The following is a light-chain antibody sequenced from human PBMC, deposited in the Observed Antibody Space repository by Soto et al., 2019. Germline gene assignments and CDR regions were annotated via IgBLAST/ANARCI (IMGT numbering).Light chain of an antibody. V-gene: IGLV4-69*01. CDR3: QTWGAGTEVA. J-gene: IGLJ2*01. Sequence: QPVLTQAPSASASLGASVRLTCTLSSGHSSYAIGWHQQQPEKGPRFLMKLSSDGSHTKGDGIPDRFSGSSSGAERYLIISGLQSEDEADYYCQTWGAGTEVAFGGGTKVTVL. CDR2: LSSDGSH. CDR1: SGHSSYA.